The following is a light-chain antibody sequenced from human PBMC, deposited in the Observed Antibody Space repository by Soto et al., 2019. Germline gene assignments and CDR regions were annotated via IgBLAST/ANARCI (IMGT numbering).Light chain of an antibody. V-gene: IGKV3-20*01. CDR2: GAS. CDR3: QQYGSSPFT. Sequence: ENVLTQCPGTLSLSPGARSTLSCRASQTVSSSYFAWYQHKPGQAPRLLIYGASNRATGIPKRVSGRGSWTDFTTTSSRLEPEDLAVYYCQQYGSSPFTFGGGTKVEIK. CDR1: QTVSSSY. J-gene: IGKJ4*01.